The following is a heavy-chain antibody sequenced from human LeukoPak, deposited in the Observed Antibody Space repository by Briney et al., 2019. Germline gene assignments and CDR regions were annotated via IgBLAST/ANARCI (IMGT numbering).Heavy chain of an antibody. CDR1: GGSFSGYY. D-gene: IGHD3-16*02. Sequence: SETLSLTCAVYGGSFSGYYWSWIRQPPGKGLEWIGEINHSGSTNYNPSLKSRVTISVDTSKNQFSLKLSSVTAADTAVYYCARGFEYYDYVWGSYRRLTSYYFDYWGQGTLVTVSS. CDR3: ARGFEYYDYVWGSYRRLTSYYFDY. V-gene: IGHV4-34*01. J-gene: IGHJ4*02. CDR2: INHSGST.